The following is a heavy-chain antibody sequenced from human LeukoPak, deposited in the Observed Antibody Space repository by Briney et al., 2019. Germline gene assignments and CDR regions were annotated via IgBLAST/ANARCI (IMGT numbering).Heavy chain of an antibody. CDR1: GGSISSGGYS. D-gene: IGHD3-9*01. CDR3: ARADILTGYPLDY. Sequence: SQTLSLTCAVSGGSISSGGYSWSWIRQPPGKGLERIGYIYYSGSTYYNPSLKSRVTISVDTSKNQFSLKLSSVTAADTAVYYCARADILTGYPLDYWGQGTLVTVSS. V-gene: IGHV4-31*11. CDR2: IYYSGST. J-gene: IGHJ4*02.